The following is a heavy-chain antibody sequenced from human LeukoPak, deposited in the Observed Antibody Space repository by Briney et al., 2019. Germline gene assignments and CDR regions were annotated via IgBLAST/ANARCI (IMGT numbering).Heavy chain of an antibody. CDR1: GYTFTSYY. J-gene: IGHJ4*02. Sequence: ASVKVSCKASGYTFTSYYMHWVRQAPGQGLEWMGIINPSGGSTSYAQKFQGRVTMTRDTSTSTVYMELSSLRSDDTAVYYCARECSGGSCYSWNYFDYWGQGTLVTVSS. CDR3: ARECSGGSCYSWNYFDY. V-gene: IGHV1-46*01. D-gene: IGHD2-15*01. CDR2: INPSGGST.